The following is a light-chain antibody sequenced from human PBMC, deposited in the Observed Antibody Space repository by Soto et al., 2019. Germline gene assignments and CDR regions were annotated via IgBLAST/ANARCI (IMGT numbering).Light chain of an antibody. CDR1: SSDVGGYNY. CDR3: SSYTSSSTPHVV. V-gene: IGLV2-14*01. J-gene: IGLJ2*01. Sequence: QSALTQPASVSGSPGQSITISCTGTSSDVGGYNYVSWYQQHPGKAPKLMIYEVSNRPSGVSNRFSGSKSGNTASLTISGLQAEDEADYSCSSYTSSSTPHVVFGGGTKVTVL. CDR2: EVS.